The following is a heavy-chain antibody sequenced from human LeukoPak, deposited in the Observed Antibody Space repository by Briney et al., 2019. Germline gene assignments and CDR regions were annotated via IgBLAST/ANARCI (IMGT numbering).Heavy chain of an antibody. J-gene: IGHJ4*02. D-gene: IGHD6-19*01. Sequence: SQTLSLTSAVSGYSICSSNCWGWFGQPPGKGLEWIGSIYYSGSTNYNPSLKSRVTMSVDTSKNQFSLKLSSVTALDTAVYYCARLVSIAVAPSFDYWGQGTLVTVSS. CDR3: ARLVSIAVAPSFDY. CDR1: GYSICSSNC. V-gene: IGHV4-28*06. CDR2: IYYSGST.